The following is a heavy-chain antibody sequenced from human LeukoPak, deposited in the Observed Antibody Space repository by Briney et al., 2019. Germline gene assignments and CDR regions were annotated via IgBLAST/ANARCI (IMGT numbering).Heavy chain of an antibody. V-gene: IGHV3-30*18. Sequence: GGSLRLSCAASGFTFSGVGMQWVRQAPGRGLEWGAVISNDGSKKSYADSVKGRFTISRDNSKNTLSLQASSLRTVDTAVYYCAKNRYSYAAEHSDSWGQGTLVTVSS. CDR2: ISNDGSKK. D-gene: IGHD5-18*01. J-gene: IGHJ4*02. CDR1: GFTFSGVG. CDR3: AKNRYSYAAEHSDS.